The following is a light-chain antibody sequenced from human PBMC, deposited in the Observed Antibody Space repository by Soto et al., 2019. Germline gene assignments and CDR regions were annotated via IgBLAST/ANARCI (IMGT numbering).Light chain of an antibody. CDR3: QQLNSYPLT. J-gene: IGKJ4*01. CDR2: GAS. Sequence: EIVMTQSPATLSVSPGERATLSCRASQSVSNNLVWYQQKPGQAPRLLIYGASTRATGIPARFSGSGSGTEFTLTISSLQPEDSATYYCQQLNSYPLTFGGGTKVEIK. V-gene: IGKV3-15*01. CDR1: QSVSNN.